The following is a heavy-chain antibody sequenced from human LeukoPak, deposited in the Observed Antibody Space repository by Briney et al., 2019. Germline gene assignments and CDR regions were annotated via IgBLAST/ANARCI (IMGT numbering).Heavy chain of an antibody. V-gene: IGHV1-69*04. J-gene: IGHJ3*02. Sequence: SVKFSCKASGGTFSSYAISWVRQAPGQGLEWMGRIIPIFGIANYAQKFQGRVTITADKSTSTAYMELSSLRSEDTAVYYCARVRLDYLTYDPFEIWGQGTMVTVSS. CDR2: IIPIFGIA. D-gene: IGHD4/OR15-4a*01. CDR1: GGTFSSYA. CDR3: ARVRLDYLTYDPFEI.